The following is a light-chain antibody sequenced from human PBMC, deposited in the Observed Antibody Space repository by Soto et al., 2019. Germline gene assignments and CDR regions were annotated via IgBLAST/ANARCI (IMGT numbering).Light chain of an antibody. Sequence: EIVLTQSPATLSLSPGERATLSCRASQSVSSYLACYQQQPGQAPRLLIYDASNRATGIPARFSGSGSGTDVSLTIISLEPEDFAVYYCQQRSNWPPRYTFGQGTKLEIK. CDR1: QSVSSY. J-gene: IGKJ2*01. CDR3: QQRSNWPPRYT. CDR2: DAS. V-gene: IGKV3-11*01.